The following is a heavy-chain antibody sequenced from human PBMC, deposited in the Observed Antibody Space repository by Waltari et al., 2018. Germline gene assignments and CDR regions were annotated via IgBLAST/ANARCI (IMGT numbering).Heavy chain of an antibody. CDR3: ARTGYDFWSGYPFDY. CDR1: GYTFTSYD. Sequence: QVQLVQSGAEVKKPGASVKVSCKASGYTFTSYDINWVRQATGQGLEWMGWINPNSGNTGYEQQFQGRVTITRNTSISTAYLELSSLRSEDTALYYCARTGYDFWSGYPFDYWGQGTLVTVSS. D-gene: IGHD3-3*01. V-gene: IGHV1-8*03. CDR2: INPNSGNT. J-gene: IGHJ4*02.